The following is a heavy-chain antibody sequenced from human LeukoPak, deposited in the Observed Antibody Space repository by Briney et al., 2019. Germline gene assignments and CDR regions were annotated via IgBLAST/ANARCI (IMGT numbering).Heavy chain of an antibody. J-gene: IGHJ4*02. Sequence: PGGSLRLSCAASGFNFSSYNMNWVRQAPGKGLEWVAYNSISSTMIYYADSVKGRFTVSRDNAKNSLYLQMNSLRAEDTAVYYCAKDPRRYSSSWYGPFDYWGQGTLVTVSS. CDR3: AKDPRRYSSSWYGPFDY. CDR2: NSISSTMI. V-gene: IGHV3-48*04. D-gene: IGHD6-13*01. CDR1: GFNFSSYN.